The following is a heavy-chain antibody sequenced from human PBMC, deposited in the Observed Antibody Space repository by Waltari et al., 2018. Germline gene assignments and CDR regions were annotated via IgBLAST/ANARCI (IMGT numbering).Heavy chain of an antibody. Sequence: QVQLVQSGADVKRPGASVMVSCKASGYTVNSYDIHWVRQATGQGLGWMGWMDPKNGHTAYAQKFKGRVTLTRDTSINTAYMDLSSLTSEDTGMYFCARGTDYGDYDFQHWGQGTLVTVSS. J-gene: IGHJ1*01. V-gene: IGHV1-8*01. CDR2: MDPKNGHT. CDR3: ARGTDYGDYDFQH. CDR1: GYTVNSYD. D-gene: IGHD4-17*01.